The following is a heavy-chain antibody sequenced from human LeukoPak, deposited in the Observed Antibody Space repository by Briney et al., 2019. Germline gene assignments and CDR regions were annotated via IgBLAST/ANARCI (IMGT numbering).Heavy chain of an antibody. D-gene: IGHD3-10*01. J-gene: IGHJ4*02. Sequence: ASVKVSCKVSGYTLTELSMHWVRQAPGKGLGWMGGFDPEDGETIYAQKFQGRVTMTEDTSTDTAYMELSSLRSEDTAVYYCATSHYYGSGSYYNGLGYWSQGTLVTVSS. CDR3: ATSHYYGSGSYYNGLGY. V-gene: IGHV1-24*01. CDR1: GYTLTELS. CDR2: FDPEDGET.